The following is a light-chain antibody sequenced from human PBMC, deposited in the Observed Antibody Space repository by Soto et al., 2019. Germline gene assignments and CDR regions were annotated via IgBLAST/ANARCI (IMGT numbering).Light chain of an antibody. V-gene: IGKV1-17*01. Sequence: ITQSPSSLSAPVGEKIIITCGASRDVGSDVSWYQQKPGQDPKLLIYAASNLYTGVPSRFSGSRSGTESTLTISSLQPADFAVYYCQQRSNWIPVTFGQGTRLEIK. J-gene: IGKJ5*01. CDR3: QQRSNWIPVT. CDR2: AAS. CDR1: RDVGSD.